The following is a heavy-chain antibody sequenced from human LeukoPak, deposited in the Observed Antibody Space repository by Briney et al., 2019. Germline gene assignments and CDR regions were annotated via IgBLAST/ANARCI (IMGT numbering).Heavy chain of an antibody. CDR2: IIPILGIA. CDR3: ARAGRDGYNYHY. Sequence: SVKVSCKASGGIFSSYAISWVRQAPGQGLEWMGRIIPILGIANYAQKFQGRVTITADKSTSTAYMELSSLRSEDTAVYYCARAGRDGYNYHYWGQGTLVTVSS. D-gene: IGHD5-12*01. CDR1: GGIFSSYA. V-gene: IGHV1-69*04. J-gene: IGHJ4*02.